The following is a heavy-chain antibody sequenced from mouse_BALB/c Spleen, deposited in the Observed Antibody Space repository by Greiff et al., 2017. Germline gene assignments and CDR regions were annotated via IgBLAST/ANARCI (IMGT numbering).Heavy chain of an antibody. CDR1: GFTFSDYY. Sequence: EVNVVESGGGLVKPGGSLKLSCAASGFTFSDYYMYWVRQTPEKRLEWVATISDGGSYTYYPDSVKGRFTISRDNAKNNLYLQMSSLKSEDTAMYYCASHYGSSSAWFAYWGQGTLVTVSA. V-gene: IGHV5-4*02. D-gene: IGHD1-1*01. CDR3: ASHYGSSSAWFAY. J-gene: IGHJ3*01. CDR2: ISDGGSYT.